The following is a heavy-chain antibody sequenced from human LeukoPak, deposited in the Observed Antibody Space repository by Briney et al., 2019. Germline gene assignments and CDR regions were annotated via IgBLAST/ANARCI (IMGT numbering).Heavy chain of an antibody. J-gene: IGHJ4*02. V-gene: IGHV4-38-2*02. D-gene: IGHD5-12*01. CDR3: ARDETGVATISYY. CDR2: IYRSGST. Sequence: PSETLSLTCAVSGYSISSGYYWGWIRQPPGKGLEWIGSIYRSGSTYYNPSLKSRVTISVDTSKNQFSLKLSSVTAADTAVYYCARDETGVATISYYWGQGTLVTVSS. CDR1: GYSISSGYY.